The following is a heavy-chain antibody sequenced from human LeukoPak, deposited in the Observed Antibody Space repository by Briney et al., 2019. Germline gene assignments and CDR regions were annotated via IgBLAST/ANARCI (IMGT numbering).Heavy chain of an antibody. CDR3: ARNYYDRSNFDY. J-gene: IGHJ4*02. CDR2: IYPSGTT. V-gene: IGHV4-4*07. Sequence: SETLSHTCTVSGGSISNYYWTWIRQPAAKGLEWIGRIYPSGTTNYNPSLKGRVTMSVDTSNNQFSLKLSSVTAADTAVYYCARNYYDRSNFDYWGQGTLVTVSS. CDR1: GGSISNYY. D-gene: IGHD3-22*01.